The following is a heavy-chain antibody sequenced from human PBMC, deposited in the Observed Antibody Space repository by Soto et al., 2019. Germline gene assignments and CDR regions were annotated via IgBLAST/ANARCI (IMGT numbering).Heavy chain of an antibody. J-gene: IGHJ5*02. D-gene: IGHD2-2*01. Sequence: SLTCTVSGGSIINKRYYWGWIRQPPVKGLDWIGSIHYSGSTYDNPSLKSRVTISVDTSKNQLSLKLKSVTAADTAVYYCARHVSLGYCTPTSCELLSWFEGLEQGTQSIVS. CDR1: GGSIINKRYY. CDR2: IHYSGST. CDR3: ARHVSLGYCTPTSCELLSWFEG. V-gene: IGHV4-39*01.